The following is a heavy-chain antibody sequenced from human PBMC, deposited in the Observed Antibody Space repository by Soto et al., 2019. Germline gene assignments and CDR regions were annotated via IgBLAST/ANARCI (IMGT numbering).Heavy chain of an antibody. V-gene: IGHV1-2*04. CDR1: GYTFTGYY. J-gene: IGHJ3*02. D-gene: IGHD5-18*01. CDR2: INPNSGCT. CDR3: ARVTVGYSYGYAFDI. Sequence: GASVKVSFKASGYTFTGYYMHWLRQAPGQGLEWMGWINPNSGCTNYAQKFQGWVTMTRDTSISTAYMELSRLRSDDTAVYYCARVTVGYSYGYAFDIWGQGTMVTVSS.